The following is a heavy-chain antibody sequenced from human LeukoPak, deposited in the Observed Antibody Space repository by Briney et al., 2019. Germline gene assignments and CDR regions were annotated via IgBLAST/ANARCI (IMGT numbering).Heavy chain of an antibody. D-gene: IGHD3-10*01. J-gene: IGHJ5*02. CDR2: INPGDSDT. V-gene: IGHV5-51*01. CDR3: ARQPGAGWFDP. CDR1: GYSFTSSW. Sequence: GESLKISCQASGYSFTSSWIGWARQMPGKGLEWMAIINPGDSDTRYSPSFQGQVTISADKSISTVYLQWGSLKASDAAMYYCARQPGAGWFDPWGQGTLVTVSS.